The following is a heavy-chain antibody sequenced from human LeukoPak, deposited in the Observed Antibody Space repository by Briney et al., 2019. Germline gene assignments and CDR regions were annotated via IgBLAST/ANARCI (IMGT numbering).Heavy chain of an antibody. CDR2: IYHTGST. CDR3: VRVGRPRRTPFDP. V-gene: IGHV4-34*01. Sequence: SGTLSLTCAIYGASFSDYYWSWVRQSPSKGLEWIGEIYHTGSTNYNPSLKSRVTISMDTSKNHFVLNLTSVTAADTAVYYCVRVGRPRRTPFDPWGQGTLVTVSS. J-gene: IGHJ5*02. D-gene: IGHD1-26*01. CDR1: GASFSDYY.